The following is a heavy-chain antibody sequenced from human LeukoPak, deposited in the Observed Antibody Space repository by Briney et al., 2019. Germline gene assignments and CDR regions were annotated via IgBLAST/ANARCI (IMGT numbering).Heavy chain of an antibody. J-gene: IGHJ4*02. Sequence: AGGSLRLSCAASGFTFNNYAMNWVRQAPGKGLEWVSTITGSGGSTYYADSVKGRFTISRDNSKNTLYLQMNSLRAEDTAVYYCAKDIRLYADYWGQGTLVTVSS. CDR1: GFTFNNYA. V-gene: IGHV3-23*01. CDR2: ITGSGGST. D-gene: IGHD5/OR15-5a*01. CDR3: AKDIRLYADY.